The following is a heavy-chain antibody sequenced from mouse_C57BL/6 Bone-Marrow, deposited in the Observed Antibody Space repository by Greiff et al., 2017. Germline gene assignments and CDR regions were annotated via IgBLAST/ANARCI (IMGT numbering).Heavy chain of an antibody. Sequence: QVQLQQPGAELVMPGASVKLSCKASGYTFTSYWMHWVKQRPGQGLEWIGEIDPSDSYTNYNQKFKGKSTLTVDKSSSTAYMQLSSLTSEDSAVYYCAGEGITVVADYYFDYWGQGTTLTVSS. J-gene: IGHJ2*01. CDR3: AGEGITVVADYYFDY. CDR2: IDPSDSYT. V-gene: IGHV1-69*01. D-gene: IGHD1-1*01. CDR1: GYTFTSYW.